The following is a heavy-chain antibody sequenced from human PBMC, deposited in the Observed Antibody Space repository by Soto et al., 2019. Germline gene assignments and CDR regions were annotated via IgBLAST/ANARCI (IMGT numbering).Heavy chain of an antibody. V-gene: IGHV1-69*13. CDR1: GGTFGSHG. CDR2: LIAMLGTP. Sequence: ASVNVSCKASGGTFGSHGIAWVRQAPGQGLEWMGGLIAMLGTPTYARKVQGRATITADESLTSSYLELRSLRSEDTAVYFCARGAMANFDYWGQGTVVTVSS. D-gene: IGHD5-18*01. CDR3: ARGAMANFDY. J-gene: IGHJ4*02.